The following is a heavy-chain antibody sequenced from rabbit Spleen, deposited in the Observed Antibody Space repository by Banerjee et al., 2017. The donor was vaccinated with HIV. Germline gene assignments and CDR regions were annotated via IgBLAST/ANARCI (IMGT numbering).Heavy chain of an antibody. D-gene: IGHD4-2*01. CDR1: GFDFSNYY. CDR3: VRVDYDSNSWDL. CDR2: IATGSGST. V-gene: IGHV1S40*01. J-gene: IGHJ4*01. Sequence: QSLEESGGGLVQPGGSLTLSCKASGFDFSNYYMTWVRQAPGKGLEWIGCIATGSGSTYYANWAKGRFTISKTSSTTVTLQMTSLTAADTATYFCVRVDYDSNSWDLWGPGTLVTVS.